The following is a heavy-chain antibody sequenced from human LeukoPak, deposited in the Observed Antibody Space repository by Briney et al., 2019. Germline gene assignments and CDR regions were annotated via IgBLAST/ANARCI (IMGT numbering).Heavy chain of an antibody. Sequence: SVKVSCKASGGIFSSYAISWVRQAPGQGLEWMGRIIPILGIANYAQKFQGRVTITADKSTSTAYMELSSLRSEDTAVYYCARAATPIHDAFDIWGQGTMVTVSS. J-gene: IGHJ3*02. D-gene: IGHD1-26*01. CDR1: GGIFSSYA. V-gene: IGHV1-69*04. CDR2: IIPILGIA. CDR3: ARAATPIHDAFDI.